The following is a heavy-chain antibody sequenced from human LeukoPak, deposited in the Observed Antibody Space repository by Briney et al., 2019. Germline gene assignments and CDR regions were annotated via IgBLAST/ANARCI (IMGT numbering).Heavy chain of an antibody. D-gene: IGHD3-3*01. CDR3: ARVHTAPDLGYDYYYGMDV. V-gene: IGHV4-30-4*01. CDR2: IYYSGRT. Sequence: PSQSLSLPCTVSGGSISSTGYYWGWIRQPPGKGLEWFGNIYYSGRTYTNPFYKKPVTISVATSKNQFSLKLSPVTVADTAVYYYARVHTAPDLGYDYYYGMDVWGQRATLTLSS. CDR1: GGSISSTGYY. J-gene: IGHJ6*02.